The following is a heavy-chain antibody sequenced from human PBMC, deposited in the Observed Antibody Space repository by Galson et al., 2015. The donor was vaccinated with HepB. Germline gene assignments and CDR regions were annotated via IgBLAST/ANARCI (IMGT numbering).Heavy chain of an antibody. D-gene: IGHD4-17*01. CDR1: GYTFTSYG. CDR3: AKDSNVHDYGDYGHYYYYYYMDV. CDR2: ISAYNGNT. J-gene: IGHJ6*03. Sequence: SVKVSCKASGYTFTSYGISWVRQAPGQGLEWMGWISAYNGNTNYAQKLQGRVTMTTDTSTSTAYMELRSLRSDDTAVYYCAKDSNVHDYGDYGHYYYYYYMDVWGKGTTVTVSS. V-gene: IGHV1-18*01.